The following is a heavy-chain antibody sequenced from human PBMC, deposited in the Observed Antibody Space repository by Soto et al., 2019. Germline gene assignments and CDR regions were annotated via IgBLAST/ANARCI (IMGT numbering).Heavy chain of an antibody. CDR3: ARTSYSGIEGHFDY. CDR1: GGSISSSSYY. Sequence: SETLSLTCTVSGGSISSSSYYWGWIRQPPGKGLEWIGSIYYSGSTYYNPSLKSRVTISVDTSKNQFSLKLSSVTAADTAVYYCARTSYSGIEGHFDYWGQGTLVTVSS. CDR2: IYYSGST. D-gene: IGHD3-10*01. J-gene: IGHJ4*02. V-gene: IGHV4-39*01.